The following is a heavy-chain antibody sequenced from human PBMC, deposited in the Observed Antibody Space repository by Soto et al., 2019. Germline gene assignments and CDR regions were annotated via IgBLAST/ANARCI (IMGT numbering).Heavy chain of an antibody. Sequence: SETLSLTCTVSGGSISSGDYYWSWIRQPPGKGLEWIGYIYCSGSTYYNPSLKSRVTISVDTSKNQFSLKLSSVTAADTAVYYCARLNSGYDKKVDFDYWGQGTLVTVSS. CDR2: IYCSGST. CDR1: GGSISSGDYY. J-gene: IGHJ4*02. CDR3: ARLNSGYDKKVDFDY. D-gene: IGHD5-12*01. V-gene: IGHV4-30-4*01.